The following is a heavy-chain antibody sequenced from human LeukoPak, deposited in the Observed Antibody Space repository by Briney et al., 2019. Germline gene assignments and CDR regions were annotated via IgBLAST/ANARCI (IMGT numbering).Heavy chain of an antibody. CDR3: ARGHDYGDY. V-gene: IGHV4-34*01. CDR1: GGSFSIHY. J-gene: IGHJ4*02. Sequence: SETLSLTCAVSGGSFSIHYWSWIRQPPGKGLEWIGEINHSGSTNYNPSLKSRVTISVDTSKNQFSLKLSSVTAADTAVYYCARGHDYGDYWGQGTLVTVSS. CDR2: INHSGST.